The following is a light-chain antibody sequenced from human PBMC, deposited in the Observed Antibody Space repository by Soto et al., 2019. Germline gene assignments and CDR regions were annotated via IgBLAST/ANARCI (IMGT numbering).Light chain of an antibody. CDR3: HQYNNWPQT. J-gene: IGKJ1*01. Sequence: VLTQPPNALSFSPGERGTRSCRASQSASSSYLAWYQQKPGQAPRLLIYGASTRATGIPARFSGSGSGTEFTLTISSLQSEDFAVYYCHQYNNWPQTFGQGTKVDVK. V-gene: IGKV3-15*01. CDR2: GAS. CDR1: QSASSSY.